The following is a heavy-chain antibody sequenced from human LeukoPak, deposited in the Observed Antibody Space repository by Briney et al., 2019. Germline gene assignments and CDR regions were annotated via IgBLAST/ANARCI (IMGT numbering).Heavy chain of an antibody. CDR1: GFTFSDHY. Sequence: GESLRLSCAASGFTFSDHYMSWIRQAPGKGLEWVSYIGHSGTPIYYADSVKGRFTVSRDNAKNSLFLQMDSLRAEDTAVYYCARDRRPSVYGGLDNWGQGTLVTVSS. CDR2: IGHSGTPI. CDR3: ARDRRPSVYGGLDN. J-gene: IGHJ4*02. V-gene: IGHV3-11*04. D-gene: IGHD4/OR15-4a*01.